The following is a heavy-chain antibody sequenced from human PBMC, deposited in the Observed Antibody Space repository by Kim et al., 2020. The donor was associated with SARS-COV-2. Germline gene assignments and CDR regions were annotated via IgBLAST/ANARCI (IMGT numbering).Heavy chain of an antibody. CDR1: GFMLKRYA. V-gene: IGHV3-23*01. CDR2: VSSNGNTN. Sequence: GGSLRLSCAASGFMLKRYAMTWVRQAPGKGLEWIAIVSSNGNTNYYTDSVKGRFSMSRDTADNTLYLQMDSLRVEDTATYYCAKNIAPGGPGKEVDVWG. D-gene: IGHD6-13*01. J-gene: IGHJ6*02. CDR3: AKNIAPGGPGKEVDV.